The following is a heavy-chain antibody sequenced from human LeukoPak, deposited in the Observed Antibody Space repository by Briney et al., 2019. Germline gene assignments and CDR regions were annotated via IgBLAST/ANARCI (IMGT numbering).Heavy chain of an antibody. CDR2: IYHSGST. CDR1: GGSISNDY. CDR3: AREGLIVGATNHYFDY. D-gene: IGHD1-26*01. Sequence: SETLSLTCTVSGGSISNDYWSWIRQTTGKGLEWNGYIYHSGSTNSNPSLKSRVTISVDTSKNQFSLKLSSVTAADTAVYYCAREGLIVGATNHYFDYWGQGTLVTVSS. V-gene: IGHV4-59*12. J-gene: IGHJ4*02.